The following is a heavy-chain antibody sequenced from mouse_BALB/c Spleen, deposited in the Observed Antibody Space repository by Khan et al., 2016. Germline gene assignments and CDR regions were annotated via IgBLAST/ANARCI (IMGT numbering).Heavy chain of an antibody. D-gene: IGHD1-1*01. Sequence: QIQLVQSGPELKKPGETVKISCKASGYTFTNYGMNWVKQAPGKGLQWMGGINTDTGEPTYADDFKGRFAFSLETSASTAYLQINNLKNEDMATYFCAGFRYANYWGHGTTLTVSS. CDR3: AGFRYANY. V-gene: IGHV9-1*02. J-gene: IGHJ2*01. CDR2: INTDTGEP. CDR1: GYTFTNYG.